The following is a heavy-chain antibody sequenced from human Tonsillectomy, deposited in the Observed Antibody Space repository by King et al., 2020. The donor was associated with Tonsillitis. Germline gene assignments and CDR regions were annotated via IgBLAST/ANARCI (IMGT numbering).Heavy chain of an antibody. V-gene: IGHV1-24*01. J-gene: IGHJ4*02. Sequence: QLVQSGAEVKKPGASVKVSCKVSGYTLTELSIHWVRQAPGKGLEWMGGFDPDNGDIVYAQKFQGRVTMTEDTSTDTAYMELSSLRSQDTAVYFCATAGYSTTWAYVDYWGQGTLVTVSS. CDR1: GYTLTELS. CDR3: ATAGYSTTWAYVDY. CDR2: FDPDNGDI. D-gene: IGHD6-13*01.